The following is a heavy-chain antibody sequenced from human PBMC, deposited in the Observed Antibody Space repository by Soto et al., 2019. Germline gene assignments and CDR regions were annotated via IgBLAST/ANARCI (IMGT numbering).Heavy chain of an antibody. CDR2: ISYDGSNK. D-gene: IGHD1-26*01. CDR3: ARDSGSYACFDY. J-gene: IGHJ4*02. CDR1: GFTFSSYA. V-gene: IGHV3-30-3*01. Sequence: QVQLVESGGGVVQPGRSLRLSCAAYGFTFSSYAMHWVRQAPGKGLEWVAVISYDGSNKYYADSVKGRFTISRDNSKKALYLQMNSLRAEDTAVYYCARDSGSYACFDYWGQGALVTVSS.